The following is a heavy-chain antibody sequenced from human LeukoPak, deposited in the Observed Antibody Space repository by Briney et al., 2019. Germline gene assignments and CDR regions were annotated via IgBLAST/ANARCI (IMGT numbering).Heavy chain of an antibody. J-gene: IGHJ4*02. V-gene: IGHV1-18*04. D-gene: IGHD2-21*02. Sequence: ASVKVSCKASGYTFTSYGISWVRQAPGQGLEWRGWISIYTGNTKYGEKFQGRATMTRDTSTSTAYMEVRSLRSDDTAVYYCARVRGTALTAYPGYFDYWGQGTLVTVSS. CDR2: ISIYTGNT. CDR1: GYTFTSYG. CDR3: ARVRGTALTAYPGYFDY.